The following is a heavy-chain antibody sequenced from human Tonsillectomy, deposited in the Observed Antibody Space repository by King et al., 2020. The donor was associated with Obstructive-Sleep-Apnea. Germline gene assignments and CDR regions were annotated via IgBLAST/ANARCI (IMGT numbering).Heavy chain of an antibody. V-gene: IGHV3-23*04. CDR2: ISGSGGST. CDR1: GFTFSSYA. D-gene: IGHD5-12*01. J-gene: IGHJ4*02. CDR3: AKSTGVATRGYDY. Sequence: VQLVESGGGLVQPGGALRLSCAASGFTFSSYAMSWVRQAPGKGLEWVSAISGSGGSTYYADYVKGRCTISRDNSKNTLYLQMNSLRAEDTAVYYCAKSTGVATRGYDYWGQGTLVTVSS.